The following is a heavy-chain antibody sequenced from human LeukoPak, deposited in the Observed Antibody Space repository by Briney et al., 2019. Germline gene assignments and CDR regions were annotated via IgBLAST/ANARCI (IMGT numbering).Heavy chain of an antibody. V-gene: IGHV4-59*01. D-gene: IGHD6-13*01. J-gene: IGHJ4*02. CDR3: ARGYSSSWYDY. CDR2: IYYSGST. CDR1: GDSISNYY. Sequence: PSETLSLTCTVSGDSISNYYWSWIRQPPGKGLEWIGYIYYSGSTNYNPSLKSRVTISVDTSKNQFSLKLSSVTAAVTAVYYCARGYSSSWYDYWGQGTLVTLYS.